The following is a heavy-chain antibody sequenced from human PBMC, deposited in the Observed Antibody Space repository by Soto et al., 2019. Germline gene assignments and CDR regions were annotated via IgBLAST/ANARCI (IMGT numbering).Heavy chain of an antibody. D-gene: IGHD3-16*01. CDR3: AKDRWRLRVWGSCHDY. CDR2: ISYDGSNK. CDR1: GFTFSSYG. Sequence: PGGSLRLSCAASGFTFSSYGMHWVRQAPGKGLEWVAVISYDGSNKYYADSVKGRFTISRDNSKNTLYLQMNSLRAEDTAVYYCAKDRWRLRVWGSCHDYWGQGTLVTVSS. J-gene: IGHJ4*02. V-gene: IGHV3-30*18.